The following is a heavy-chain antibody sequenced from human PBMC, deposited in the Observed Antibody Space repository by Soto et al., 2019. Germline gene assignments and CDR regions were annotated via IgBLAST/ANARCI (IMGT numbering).Heavy chain of an antibody. J-gene: IGHJ6*02. CDR3: AREERYDTLTGYLYYYYDRMDV. D-gene: IGHD3-9*01. Sequence: QVQLVQSGAEVKKPGASVKVSCKASGYTFTSYGISWVRQAPGQGLEWMGWISAYNGNTNYAQKLQGRVTMTTDTSTSTAYMALRSLRSDDTAVYYCAREERYDTLTGYLYYYYDRMDVWGQGTTVTVSS. V-gene: IGHV1-18*01. CDR2: ISAYNGNT. CDR1: GYTFTSYG.